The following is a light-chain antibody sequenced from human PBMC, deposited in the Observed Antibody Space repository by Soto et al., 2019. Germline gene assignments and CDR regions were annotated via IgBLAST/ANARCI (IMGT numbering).Light chain of an antibody. J-gene: IGLJ1*01. CDR1: SSDVGGYNY. V-gene: IGLV2-8*01. CDR3: SSYAGSNLYV. Sequence: QSALTQPPSASGSPGQSVTISCTGTSSDVGGYNYVSWYQQHPGKAPKLMIYEVSKRPSGVPDRFSGSKSGNTASRTVSGLQAEDEADYYCSSYAGSNLYVFGTGTKVTVL. CDR2: EVS.